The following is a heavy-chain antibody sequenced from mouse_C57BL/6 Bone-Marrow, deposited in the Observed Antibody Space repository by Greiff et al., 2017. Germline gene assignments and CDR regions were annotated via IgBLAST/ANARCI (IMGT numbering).Heavy chain of an antibody. J-gene: IGHJ2*01. CDR2: ISSGGSYT. CDR1: GFTFSSYG. CDR3: ARHYYGSRYYFDY. Sequence: EVMLVESGGDLVKPGGSLKLSCAASGFTFSSYGMSWVRQTPDKRLEWVATISSGGSYTYYPDSVKGRFTISRDNAKNTLYLQMSSLKSEDTAMYYCARHYYGSRYYFDYGGQGTTLTVSS. D-gene: IGHD1-1*01. V-gene: IGHV5-6*01.